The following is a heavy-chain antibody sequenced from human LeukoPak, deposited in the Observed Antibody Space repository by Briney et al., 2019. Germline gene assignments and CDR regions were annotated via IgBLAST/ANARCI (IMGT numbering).Heavy chain of an antibody. CDR1: GFTFSSYA. V-gene: IGHV3-30-3*01. CDR3: AREWELPTTGAFDI. CDR2: ISYDGSNK. D-gene: IGHD1-26*01. Sequence: PGGSLRLSCAASGFTFSSYAMHWVRQAPGKGLEWVAVISYDGSNKYYADSVKGRFTISRDNSKNTLYLQMNSLRAEDTAVYYCAREWELPTTGAFDIWGQGTMVTVSS. J-gene: IGHJ3*02.